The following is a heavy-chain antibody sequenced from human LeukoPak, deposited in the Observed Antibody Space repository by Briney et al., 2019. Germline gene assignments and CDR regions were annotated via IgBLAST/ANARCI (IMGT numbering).Heavy chain of an antibody. CDR2: IRYDGSNK. V-gene: IGHV3-30*02. J-gene: IGHJ4*02. D-gene: IGHD6-6*01. CDR1: GFTLSSYG. CDR3: ARDSGIAARLYNFDY. Sequence: GGSLRLSCAASGFTLSSYGMHWVRQAPGKGLEWVAFIRYDGSNKYYADSVKGRFTISRDNSKNTLYLQMNSLRAEDTAVYYCARDSGIAARLYNFDYWGQGTLVTVSS.